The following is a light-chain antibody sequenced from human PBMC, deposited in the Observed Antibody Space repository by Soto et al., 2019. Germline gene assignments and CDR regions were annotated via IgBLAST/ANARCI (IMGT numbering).Light chain of an antibody. J-gene: IGKJ2*02. CDR3: QHRREWPRT. CDR2: AAS. CDR1: QSVDNY. V-gene: IGKV3-11*01. Sequence: EIVLTQAPDTLPLSPGERATLSCRASQSVDNYLSCYQQKPCQAPRLLIYAASKRATGIPGRFSGSGSGTDFTLTISSLEPEDFAVYYCQHRREWPRTFGRGTKLE.